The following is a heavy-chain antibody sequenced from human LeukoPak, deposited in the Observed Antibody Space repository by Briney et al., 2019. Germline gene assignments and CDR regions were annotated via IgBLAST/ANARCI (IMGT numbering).Heavy chain of an antibody. CDR1: GYGFTSYW. D-gene: IGHD1-1*01. V-gene: IGHV5-51*01. CDR3: ARRSTTVDSNNYFDY. Sequence: GESLKISCKGSGYGFTSYWIGWVRQMPGKGLGWMGIIYPGDSDTRYSPSFEGQVTISADKSSSTAYLQWSGLKASDTAMYYCARRSTTVDSNNYFDYWGQGTLVTVSS. J-gene: IGHJ4*02. CDR2: IYPGDSDT.